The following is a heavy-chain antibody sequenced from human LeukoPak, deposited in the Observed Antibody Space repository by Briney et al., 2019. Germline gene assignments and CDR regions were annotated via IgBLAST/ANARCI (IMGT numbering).Heavy chain of an antibody. Sequence: ASVKVSCKASGYTFTGYYMHWVRQAPGQGLEWMGWINPNSGGTNYAQKFQGRVTMTRDTSISTAYMELSRLRSDDTAVYYCARGTYYYDSSGYYEYFQHWGQGNLVTVSS. CDR2: INPNSGGT. CDR3: ARGTYYYDSSGYYEYFQH. V-gene: IGHV1-2*02. J-gene: IGHJ1*01. D-gene: IGHD3-22*01. CDR1: GYTFTGYY.